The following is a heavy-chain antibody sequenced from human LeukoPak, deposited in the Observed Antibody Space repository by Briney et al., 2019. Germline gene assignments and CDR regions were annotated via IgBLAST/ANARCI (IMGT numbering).Heavy chain of an antibody. D-gene: IGHD2-21*02. V-gene: IGHV1-18*01. J-gene: IGHJ4*02. CDR3: ARIPYCGGDCYPNPSYYFDY. Sequence: ASVKVSCKASGYTFTSYGISWVRQAPGQGLEWMGWTSAYNGNTNYAQKLQGRVTMTTDTSTSTAYMELRSLRSDDTAVYYCARIPYCGGDCYPNPSYYFDYWGQGTLVTVSS. CDR2: TSAYNGNT. CDR1: GYTFTSYG.